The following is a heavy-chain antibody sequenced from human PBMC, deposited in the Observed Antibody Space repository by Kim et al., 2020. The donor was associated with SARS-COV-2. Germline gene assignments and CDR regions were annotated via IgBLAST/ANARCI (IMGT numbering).Heavy chain of an antibody. V-gene: IGHV3-64D*09. CDR1: GFTFSSYA. CDR3: VKSGIAVAGTDAFDI. Sequence: GGSLRLSCSASGFTFSSYAMHWVRQAPGKGLEYVSAISSNGGSTYYADSVKGRFTISRDNSKNTLYLQMSSLRAEDTAVYYCVKSGIAVAGTDAFDIWGQGTMVTVSS. CDR2: ISSNGGST. D-gene: IGHD6-19*01. J-gene: IGHJ3*02.